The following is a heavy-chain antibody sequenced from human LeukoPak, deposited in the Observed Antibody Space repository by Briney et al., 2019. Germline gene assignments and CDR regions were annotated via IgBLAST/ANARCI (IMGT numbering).Heavy chain of an antibody. CDR3: ARWVPAAIQGHFDY. CDR2: INHSGST. CDR1: GGSFSGYY. J-gene: IGHJ4*02. D-gene: IGHD2-2*02. Sequence: KPSETLSLTCAVYGGSFSGYYWSWIRQPPGKGLEWIGEINHSGSTNYNPSLKSRVTISVDTSKNQFSLKLSSVTAAYTAVYYCARWVPAAIQGHFDYWGQGTLVTVSS. V-gene: IGHV4-34*01.